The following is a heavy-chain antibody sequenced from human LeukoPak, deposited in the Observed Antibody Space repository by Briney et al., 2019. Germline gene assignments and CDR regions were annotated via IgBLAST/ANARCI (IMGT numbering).Heavy chain of an antibody. CDR1: GYRFNTFW. Sequence: GESLKISCQGSGYRFNTFWLGWVRQTPETGLEWMGNIYPSDSETKYKPSFQGQVTISVDKSINTAYLRLSSLKASDTAMYYCARLIYYGSGRTYFFDSWGQGTLVTVSS. D-gene: IGHD3-10*01. CDR2: IYPSDSET. CDR3: ARLIYYGSGRTYFFDS. J-gene: IGHJ4*02. V-gene: IGHV5-51*01.